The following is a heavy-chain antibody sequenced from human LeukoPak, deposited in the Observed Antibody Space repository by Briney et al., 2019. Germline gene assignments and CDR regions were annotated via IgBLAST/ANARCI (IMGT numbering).Heavy chain of an antibody. CDR3: ARDLLPPATVAATGDALDI. D-gene: IGHD6-19*01. CDR2: ISSSSSTI. J-gene: IGHJ3*02. CDR1: GFTFSSYS. Sequence: GGSLRLSCAASGFTFSSYSMNWVRQAPGKGLEWVSYISSSSSTIYYADSVEGRFTISRDNAKNSLYLQMNSLRAEDTAVYYCARDLLPPATVAATGDALDIWGQGTMVTVSS. V-gene: IGHV3-48*01.